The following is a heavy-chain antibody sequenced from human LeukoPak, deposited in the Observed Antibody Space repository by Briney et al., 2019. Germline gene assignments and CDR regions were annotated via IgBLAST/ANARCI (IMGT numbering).Heavy chain of an antibody. D-gene: IGHD3-10*01. CDR3: ARAVSTMVRGEIDY. Sequence: PGGSLRLSCAASGFTFSSYWMHWVRQAPGKGLVWVSRINSDGSSTSYADSVKGRFTISRDNAKNTLYLQMNSLRAEDTAVYYCARAVSTMVRGEIDYWGQGTLSPSPQ. CDR2: INSDGSST. J-gene: IGHJ4*02. V-gene: IGHV3-74*01. CDR1: GFTFSSYW.